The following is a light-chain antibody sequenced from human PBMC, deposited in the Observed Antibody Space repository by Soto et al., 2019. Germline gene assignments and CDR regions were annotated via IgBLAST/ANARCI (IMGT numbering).Light chain of an antibody. V-gene: IGLV1-51*01. CDR1: TSNIGTNF. Sequence: QSVLTQPHSVSAAPGQKVTISCSGSTSNIGTNFVSWYQHLPGTAPKLLIYDNDNRPSDIPDRFSGSKSGTSATLGITGLQTGDEADYYCGTWDGSLSAGVFGGGTKLTVL. J-gene: IGLJ3*02. CDR3: GTWDGSLSAGV. CDR2: DND.